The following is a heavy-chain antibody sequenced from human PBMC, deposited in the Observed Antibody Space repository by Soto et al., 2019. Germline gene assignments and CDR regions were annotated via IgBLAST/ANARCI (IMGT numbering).Heavy chain of an antibody. Sequence: GGSLRLSCAASGFTFSDHYMDWVRQAPGKGLEWVGRTRNKANSYTTEYAASVKGRFTISRDDSKNSLYLQMNSLKTEDTAVYYCAREATYYDILTGYFSTDYYYYYYMDVWGKGTTVTVSS. CDR2: TRNKANSYTT. V-gene: IGHV3-72*01. CDR1: GFTFSDHY. CDR3: AREATYYDILTGYFSTDYYYYYYMDV. J-gene: IGHJ6*03. D-gene: IGHD3-9*01.